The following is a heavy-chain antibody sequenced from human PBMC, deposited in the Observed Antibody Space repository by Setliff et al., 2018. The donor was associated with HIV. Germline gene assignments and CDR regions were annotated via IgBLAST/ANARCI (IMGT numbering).Heavy chain of an antibody. CDR1: GYTFIDYF. CDR3: ATIREYYYDSSGQEYFQH. V-gene: IGHV1-2*02. D-gene: IGHD3-22*01. J-gene: IGHJ1*01. CDR2: ISPDNGDT. Sequence: ASVKVSCKASGYTFIDYFIHWVRQAPGQGLEWMGWISPDNGDTNIPQRFRGRVTMTRDTSINTAYMELSGLTSDDTAVYYCATIREYYYDSSGQEYFQHWGHGTLVTVSS.